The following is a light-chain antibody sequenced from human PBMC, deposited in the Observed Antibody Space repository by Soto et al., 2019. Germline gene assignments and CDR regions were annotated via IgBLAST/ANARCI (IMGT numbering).Light chain of an antibody. J-gene: IGLJ1*01. CDR2: EVN. V-gene: IGLV2-14*01. CDR1: STDVGGYNY. CDR3: GSYTSTDTPFV. Sequence: VLAQPSSVSGSPGQSITISCTGTSTDVGGYNYVSWYQHHPGKGPKLIIYEVNNRPSGVSDRFSGSKSGNKASLTISNLEAEDESDYYCGSYTSTDTPFVFGTGTKVTVL.